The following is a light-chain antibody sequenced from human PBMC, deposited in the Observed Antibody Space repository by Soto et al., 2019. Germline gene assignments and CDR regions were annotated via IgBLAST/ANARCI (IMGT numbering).Light chain of an antibody. CDR2: GAS. Sequence: EIVLTQSPGTLSLSPGERATLSCRASQSVSSSYLAWYQQKPGQAPRLLIYGASSRATGIPDRFSGSGSGTDFTLTISRLEPEDFAVYYCQQYGSSPQWMIGQGPKVDIK. CDR3: QQYGSSPQWM. CDR1: QSVSSSY. V-gene: IGKV3-20*01. J-gene: IGKJ1*01.